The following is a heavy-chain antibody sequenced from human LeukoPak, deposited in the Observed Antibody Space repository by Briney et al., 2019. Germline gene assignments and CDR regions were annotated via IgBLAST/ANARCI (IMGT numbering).Heavy chain of an antibody. D-gene: IGHD4-23*01. J-gene: IGHJ4*02. CDR1: GFTFSSYA. CDR3: AKLGTMLVSPAYFDY. V-gene: IGHV3-23*01. CDR2: ISGSGGST. Sequence: PGGSLRLSCAASGFTFSSYAMSWVRQAPGKGLEWVSAISGSGGSTYYADSVKGRFTISRDNSKNTLYLQMNSLRAEDTAVYYCAKLGTMLVSPAYFDYWGQGTLVTVSS.